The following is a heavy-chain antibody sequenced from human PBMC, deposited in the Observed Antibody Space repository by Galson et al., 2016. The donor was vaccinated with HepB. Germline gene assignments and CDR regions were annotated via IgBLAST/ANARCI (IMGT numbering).Heavy chain of an antibody. D-gene: IGHD3-22*01. CDR2: ISASGGDT. CDR1: RFAFSNYV. J-gene: IGHJ4*02. CDR3: AAGYYYGDLGRD. Sequence: SLRLSCAASRFAFSNYVMSWVRQAPGKGLEWVSTISASGGDTYYADPVKGRFTISRDNSKNTLNVQMNSLRADDTAVYYCAAGYYYGDLGRDWGQGTLVIVSS. V-gene: IGHV3-23*01.